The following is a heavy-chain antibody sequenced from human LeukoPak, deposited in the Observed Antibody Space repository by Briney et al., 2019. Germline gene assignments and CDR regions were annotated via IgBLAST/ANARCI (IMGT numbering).Heavy chain of an antibody. CDR2: INSDGSST. CDR3: ARVVVPAATAEYFQH. Sequence: GGSLRLSCAASGFTFSSYWMHWVRQAPGKGLVWVSRINSDGSSTSYADSVKGRFTISRDNAKNTLYLQMNSLRAEDTAVYYCARVVVPAATAEYFQHWGQGTLVTVSS. J-gene: IGHJ1*01. CDR1: GFTFSSYW. V-gene: IGHV3-74*01. D-gene: IGHD2-2*01.